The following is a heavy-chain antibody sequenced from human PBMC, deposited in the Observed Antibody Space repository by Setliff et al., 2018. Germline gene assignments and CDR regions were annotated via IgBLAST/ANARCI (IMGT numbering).Heavy chain of an antibody. D-gene: IGHD3-10*01. CDR1: GYTFTTYA. CDR2: INAGNGHT. Sequence: ASVKVSCKASGYTFTTYAIHWVRQAPGQGPEWMGWINAGNGHTKYSLEFQGRVTISSDTAASTAYMQLSSLRSEDTAVYYCARGRRFGEYWFDPWGQGTLVTVSS. V-gene: IGHV1-3*03. J-gene: IGHJ5*02. CDR3: ARGRRFGEYWFDP.